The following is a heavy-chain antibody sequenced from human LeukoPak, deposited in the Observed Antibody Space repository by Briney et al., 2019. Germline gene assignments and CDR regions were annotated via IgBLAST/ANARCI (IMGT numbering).Heavy chain of an antibody. D-gene: IGHD6-6*01. CDR3: ARDGEQLVPDYYYYMDV. CDR1: GFTFSSYA. CDR2: ISYDGSNK. Sequence: GRSLRLSYAASGFTFSSYAMHWVRQAPGKGLEWVAVISYDGSNKYYADSVKGRFTISRDNSKNTLYLQMNSLRAEDTAVYYCARDGEQLVPDYYYYMDVWGKGTTVTVSS. J-gene: IGHJ6*03. V-gene: IGHV3-30*04.